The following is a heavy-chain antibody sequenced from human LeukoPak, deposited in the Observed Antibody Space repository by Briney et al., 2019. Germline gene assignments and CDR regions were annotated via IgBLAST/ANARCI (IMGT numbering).Heavy chain of an antibody. J-gene: IGHJ4*02. CDR3: ATPVLNYSDSSAYYYYYDYFDY. D-gene: IGHD3-22*01. CDR2: VNPDSGGT. CDR1: GYTFTGYY. Sequence: ASVKVSCKASGYTFTGYYIHWVRQTPGQGLEWMGRVNPDSGGTNYVPKFQGRVTLTRDTSINTAYMELSRLRSDDTAVYYCATPVLNYSDSSAYYYYYDYFDYWGQGTLVTVSS. V-gene: IGHV1-2*06.